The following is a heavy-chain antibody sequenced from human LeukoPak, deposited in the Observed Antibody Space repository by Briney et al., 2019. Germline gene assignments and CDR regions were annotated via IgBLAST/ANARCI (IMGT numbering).Heavy chain of an antibody. J-gene: IGHJ6*02. V-gene: IGHV4-39*02. Sequence: SETLSPTCTVSGGSISSSSYYWGWIRQPPGKGLEWIGSIYYSGSTYYNPSLKSRVTISVDTSKNQFSLKLRSVTAADTAVYYCAKDFWSMVGYMDVWGQGTTVSVSS. D-gene: IGHD3-3*01. CDR1: GGSISSSSYY. CDR3: AKDFWSMVGYMDV. CDR2: IYYSGST.